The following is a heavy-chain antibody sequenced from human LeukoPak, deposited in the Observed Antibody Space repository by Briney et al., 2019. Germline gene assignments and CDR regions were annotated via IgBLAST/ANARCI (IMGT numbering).Heavy chain of an antibody. J-gene: IGHJ4*02. Sequence: ASVKVSCKASGYTFTGYYMHWVRQAPGQGLEWMGWINPNSGGTNYAQEFQGWVTMTRDTSICTAYMELSSLRSEDTAVYYCARGFYVRGVTAADYWGQGTLVTVSS. V-gene: IGHV1-2*04. CDR1: GYTFTGYY. CDR2: INPNSGGT. CDR3: ARGFYVRGVTAADY. D-gene: IGHD3-10*02.